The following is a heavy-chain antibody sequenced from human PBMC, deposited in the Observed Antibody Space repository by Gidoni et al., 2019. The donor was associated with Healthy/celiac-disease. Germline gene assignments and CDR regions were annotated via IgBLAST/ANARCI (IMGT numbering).Heavy chain of an antibody. D-gene: IGHD4-17*01. CDR1: GFTFSSYA. CDR3: AKGFPVTKNWARYFDY. Sequence: EVQLLESGGGLVQPGGSLRLSCAASGFTFSSYAMSWVRQAPGKGLEWGSAIRGRGGSTYYAESGKGRFHISRDNSQNTLYLQMNSLGAEEKAVYYCAKGFPVTKNWARYFDYWGQGTLVTVSS. V-gene: IGHV3-23*01. J-gene: IGHJ4*02. CDR2: IRGRGGST.